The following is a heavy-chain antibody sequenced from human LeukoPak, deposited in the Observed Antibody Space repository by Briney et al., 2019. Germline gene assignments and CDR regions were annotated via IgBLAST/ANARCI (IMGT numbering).Heavy chain of an antibody. D-gene: IGHD1-7*01. CDR1: GFTFGDYA. Sequence: GGSLRLSCTASGFTFGDYAMSWVRQAPGKGLEWVGFIRSKAYGGTTDYAASVKGRFTISRDDSKSIAYLQMNSLKTEDTAVYYCTRVKLELFGGIDYWGQGTLVTVSS. CDR2: IRSKAYGGTT. V-gene: IGHV3-49*04. J-gene: IGHJ4*02. CDR3: TRVKLELFGGIDY.